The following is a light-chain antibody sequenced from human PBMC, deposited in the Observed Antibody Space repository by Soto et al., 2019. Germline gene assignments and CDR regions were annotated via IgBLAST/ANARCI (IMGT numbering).Light chain of an antibody. J-gene: IGKJ2*01. CDR3: QQYCNYPYT. Sequence: IVLTQSPSTLSLSPGERATLSCRASQSVTSGYLAWYQQKPGQAPRLLIYGASSRATGIPDRFSGSGSGTDFTLPIRRLEPEDFAVSYFQQYCNYPYTVGQVT. V-gene: IGKV3-20*01. CDR2: GAS. CDR1: QSVTSGY.